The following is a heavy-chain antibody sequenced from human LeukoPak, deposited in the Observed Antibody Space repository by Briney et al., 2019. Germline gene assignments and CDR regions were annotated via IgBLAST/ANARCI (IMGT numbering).Heavy chain of an antibody. CDR3: ARETVVVAAFDY. CDR2: INPSGGST. V-gene: IGHV1-46*01. Sequence: ASVKVSCTASGYTFTSYYMHWVRQAPGQGLEWMGIINPSGGSTSYAQKFQGRVTMTRDTSTSTVYMELSSLRSEDTAVYYCARETVVVAAFDYWGQGTLVTVSS. D-gene: IGHD2-15*01. CDR1: GYTFTSYY. J-gene: IGHJ4*02.